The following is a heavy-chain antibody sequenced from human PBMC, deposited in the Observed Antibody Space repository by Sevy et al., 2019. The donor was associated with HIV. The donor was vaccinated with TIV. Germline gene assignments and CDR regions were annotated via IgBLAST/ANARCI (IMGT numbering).Heavy chain of an antibody. CDR1: GFTFSSYA. Sequence: GGSLRLSCAASGFTFSSYAMRWVRQAPGKGLEWVSAISDSGGSTYYADSVKGLFTISRDNSKNTLYLLMNSLGAEDTAVYYCAKGGYYDSSGYLPFDYWGQGTLVTVSS. V-gene: IGHV3-23*01. CDR3: AKGGYYDSSGYLPFDY. CDR2: ISDSGGST. J-gene: IGHJ4*02. D-gene: IGHD3-22*01.